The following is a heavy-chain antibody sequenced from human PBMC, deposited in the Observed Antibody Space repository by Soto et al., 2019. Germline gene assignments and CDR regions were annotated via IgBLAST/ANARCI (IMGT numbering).Heavy chain of an antibody. CDR1: GFTFSSYS. Sequence: GGSLRLSCAASGFTFSSYSMNWVRQAPGKGLEWVSSISSSSSYIYYADSVKGRFTISRDNAKNSLYLQMNSLRAEDTAVYYCARGAMVSYYGMDVWGQGTTVTVSS. CDR2: ISSSSSYI. CDR3: ARGAMVSYYGMDV. J-gene: IGHJ6*02. V-gene: IGHV3-21*01. D-gene: IGHD5-18*01.